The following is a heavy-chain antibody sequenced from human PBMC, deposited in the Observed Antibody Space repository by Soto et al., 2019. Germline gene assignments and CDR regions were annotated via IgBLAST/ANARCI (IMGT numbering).Heavy chain of an antibody. CDR3: ATDGGGRNYYSYGMDV. Sequence: QVQLQQWGAGLLRPSETLSLTCAISGGPFGGYYWSWIRQPPGKGLEWIGEINHSGSATYNPSLTSRVTISLERSNNQCSLKMNSVTAADTAVDYCATDGGGRNYYSYGMDVWGRGTTVTVSS. CDR1: GGPFGGYY. V-gene: IGHV4-34*01. J-gene: IGHJ6*02. D-gene: IGHD3-10*01. CDR2: INHSGSA.